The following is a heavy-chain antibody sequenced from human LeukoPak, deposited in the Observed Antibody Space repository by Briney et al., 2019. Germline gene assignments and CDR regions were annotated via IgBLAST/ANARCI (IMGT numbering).Heavy chain of an antibody. V-gene: IGHV3-48*02. J-gene: IGHJ4*02. D-gene: IGHD3-9*01. CDR3: ARDHDWAFDL. CDR2: INHNAEMI. Sequence: GGSLRLSCGASGFPFSSYVMSWVRQAPGKGLEWIAYINHNAEMIFYPDFAKGRFTISRDNAKNSLYLQMNALRDEDTAIYYCARDHDWAFDLWGQGTLVTVSS. CDR1: GFPFSSYV.